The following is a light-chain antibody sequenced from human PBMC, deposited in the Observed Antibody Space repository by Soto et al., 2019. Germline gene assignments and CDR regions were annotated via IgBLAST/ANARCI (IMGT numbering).Light chain of an antibody. CDR2: VAS. Sequence: DIQLTQSPSSLSASVGDRVTITCRADQSINNYLNWYQQQPGKAPKLLIYVASSLQSGVPSRFSGIGYGTDFTLTISNLQPEDFATYYCHQSYSTPSITFGQGTLLEMK. J-gene: IGKJ5*01. V-gene: IGKV1-39*01. CDR1: QSINNY. CDR3: HQSYSTPSIT.